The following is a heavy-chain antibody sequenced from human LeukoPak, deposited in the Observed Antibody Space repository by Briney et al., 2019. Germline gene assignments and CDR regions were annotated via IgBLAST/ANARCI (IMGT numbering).Heavy chain of an antibody. CDR1: GFTFSRYW. Sequence: QPGGSLRLSCAASGFTFSRYWMHWVRQAPGKGLMWVSRISPDGSTTLYADSVKGRFTISRDNTKNSLYLQMSSLRAEDTAVYYCARDLGVSYWGQGTPVTVSS. D-gene: IGHD2-8*01. CDR3: ARDLGVSY. J-gene: IGHJ4*02. CDR2: ISPDGSTT. V-gene: IGHV3-74*03.